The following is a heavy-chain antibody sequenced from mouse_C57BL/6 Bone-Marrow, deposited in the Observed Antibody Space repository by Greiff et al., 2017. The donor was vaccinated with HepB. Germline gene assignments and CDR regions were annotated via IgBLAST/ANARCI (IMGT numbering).Heavy chain of an antibody. CDR1: GYSITSDY. J-gene: IGHJ2*01. CDR2: ISYSGST. D-gene: IGHD1-1*01. V-gene: IGHV3-8*01. CDR3: ARSGSSPYYFDY. Sequence: EVQRVESGPGLAKPSQTLSLTCSVTGYSITSDYWNWIRKFPRNKLEYMGYISYSGSTYYNPSLKSLISLTRDTSKNHYYLPLNSVTTEDTATYYCARSGSSPYYFDYWGQGTTLSVSS.